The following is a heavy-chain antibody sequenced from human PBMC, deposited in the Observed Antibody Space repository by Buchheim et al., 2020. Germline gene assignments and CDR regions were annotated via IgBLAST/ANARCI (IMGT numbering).Heavy chain of an antibody. CDR2: INSDGSST. Sequence: EVQLVESGGGLVQPGGSLRLPCAASGFTFSSYRMHWVRQAPGKGLVWVSRINSDGSSTSYPDSVKGRFTIPRDNAKNTLYLQMNNLRAEDTAVYYCTRSLGLIPLATPYGMDVWSQGTT. CDR1: GFTFSSYR. D-gene: IGHD3-22*01. J-gene: IGHJ6*02. CDR3: TRSLGLIPLATPYGMDV. V-gene: IGHV3-74*01.